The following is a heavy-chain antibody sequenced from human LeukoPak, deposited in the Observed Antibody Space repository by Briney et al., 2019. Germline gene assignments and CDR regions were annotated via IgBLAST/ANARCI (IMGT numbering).Heavy chain of an antibody. J-gene: IGHJ5*02. CDR2: ISHDGGAK. Sequence: GTSLRLSCAVSGFTIRIYGMHWVRQAPGKGLEWVALISHDGGAKYYGDSVKGRFTISRDDSKNTLYLQMNSLSTEDTALYYCAKDWGSSDWYNYFDPWGQGTLVTVSS. V-gene: IGHV3-30*18. CDR1: GFTIRIYG. CDR3: AKDWGSSDWYNYFDP. D-gene: IGHD6-19*01.